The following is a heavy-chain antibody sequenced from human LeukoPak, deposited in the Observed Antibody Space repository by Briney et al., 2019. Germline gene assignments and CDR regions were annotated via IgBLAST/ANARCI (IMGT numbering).Heavy chain of an antibody. CDR3: ARPIGSGSRETKDY. CDR1: GYSFTSYW. CDR2: IFPGDSDT. J-gene: IGHJ4*02. V-gene: IGHV5-51*01. Sequence: GESLKISCQGSGYSFTSYWIGWVRQMPGKGLEWMGIIFPGDSDTRYSPSFQGQVTISADKSISTAYQQRSSLKASDTAMYYCARPIGSGSRETKDYWGQGTLVTVSS. D-gene: IGHD3-22*01.